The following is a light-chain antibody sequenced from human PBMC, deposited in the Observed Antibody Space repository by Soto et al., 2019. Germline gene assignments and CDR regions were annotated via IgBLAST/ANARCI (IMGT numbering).Light chain of an antibody. CDR1: NNDIGRYNY. J-gene: IGLJ2*01. V-gene: IGLV2-14*03. CDR2: GVS. CDR3: CSYTASTTL. Sequence: QSALTQPASVSGSPGQSIAISCSGSNNDIGRYNYVSWYQQYPGKAPKLILYGVSDRPSGVSDRFSGSKSGNTASLTIAGLRAEDEADYYCCSYTASTTLFGGGTQLTVL.